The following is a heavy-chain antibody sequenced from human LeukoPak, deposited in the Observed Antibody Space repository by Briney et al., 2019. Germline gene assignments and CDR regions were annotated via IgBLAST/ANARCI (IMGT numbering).Heavy chain of an antibody. Sequence: PGGSLRLSCAASGFIFSDYYMTWIRQAPGKGLEWLSYISGSGSDTNYADSVKGRFTTSRDNAKNSLYLQMNSLRAEDTAVYYCARVASGTLDYWGQGTLVTVSS. CDR3: ARVASGTLDY. D-gene: IGHD6-25*01. CDR1: GFIFSDYY. CDR2: ISGSGSDT. J-gene: IGHJ4*02. V-gene: IGHV3-11*05.